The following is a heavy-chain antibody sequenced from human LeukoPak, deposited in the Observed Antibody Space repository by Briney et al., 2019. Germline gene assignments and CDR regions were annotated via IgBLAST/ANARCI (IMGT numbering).Heavy chain of an antibody. Sequence: SETLSLTCTVSGGSISSSSYYWGWIRQPPGKGLEWIGSIYYSGGTYYNPSLKSRVTISVDTSKNQFSLKLSSVTAADTAVYYCARHRDDILTGYMDWGQGTLVTVSS. V-gene: IGHV4-39*01. D-gene: IGHD3-9*01. J-gene: IGHJ4*02. CDR2: IYYSGGT. CDR3: ARHRDDILTGYMD. CDR1: GGSISSSSYY.